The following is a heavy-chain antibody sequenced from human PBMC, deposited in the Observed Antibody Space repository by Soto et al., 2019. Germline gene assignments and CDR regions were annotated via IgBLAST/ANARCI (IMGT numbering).Heavy chain of an antibody. D-gene: IGHD4-4*01. CDR1: NRSISVINVF. CDR3: ARTTGRHLDF. Sequence: PSETLSLTCTVSNRSISVINVFCGWVRQPTGMGLEWIGHIDYSGTPYFNASLATRVTFPVDTSKNQFSLTLSSVTAAYTAVYYCARTTGRHLDFWGQGILVTVSS. CDR2: IDYSGTP. V-gene: IGHV4-39*01. J-gene: IGHJ4*02.